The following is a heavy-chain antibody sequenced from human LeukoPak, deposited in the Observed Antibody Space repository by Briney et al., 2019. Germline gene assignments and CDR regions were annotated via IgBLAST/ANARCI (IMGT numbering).Heavy chain of an antibody. CDR3: ARPHSSGWYYRDYFDY. CDR2: INHSVST. J-gene: IGHJ4*02. Sequence: SETLSLTCAVYGGSFIGYYWSWIRQPPRKGLAWIGEINHSVSTNYNPSLKSRVTISVDTSKNQFSLKLSSVTAADTAVYYSARPHSSGWYYRDYFDYWGQGTLVTVSS. CDR1: GGSFIGYY. V-gene: IGHV4-34*01. D-gene: IGHD6-19*01.